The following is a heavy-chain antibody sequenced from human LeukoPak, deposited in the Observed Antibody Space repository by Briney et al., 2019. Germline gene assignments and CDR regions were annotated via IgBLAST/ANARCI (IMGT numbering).Heavy chain of an antibody. Sequence: GEPLRLSCAAFGFTVNSNYMSRVRQAPGKGLEWVSVIYSGGSTYYADSVKGRFTISRDNSKNTLYLQMNSLRAEDTAVYDCAKGGGSLYYYYGMDVWGQGTTVTVSS. V-gene: IGHV3-53*01. D-gene: IGHD2-15*01. CDR3: AKGGGSLYYYYGMDV. CDR2: IYSGGST. J-gene: IGHJ6*02. CDR1: GFTVNSNY.